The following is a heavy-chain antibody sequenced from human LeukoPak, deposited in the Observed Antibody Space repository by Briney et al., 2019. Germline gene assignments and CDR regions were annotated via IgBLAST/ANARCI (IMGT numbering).Heavy chain of an antibody. CDR3: AIPSSYDGSRYYHAY. Sequence: GGSLRLSCAVSGFRISANTVTWARQPPGKGLQWLANIGQDGSEDYYVDLVRGRFTISRDNARNSLYLQMNSLRADDTAVYYCAIPSSYDGSRYYHAYWGQGALVSVSS. CDR1: GFRISANT. J-gene: IGHJ4*02. CDR2: IGQDGSED. D-gene: IGHD3-22*01. V-gene: IGHV3-7*01.